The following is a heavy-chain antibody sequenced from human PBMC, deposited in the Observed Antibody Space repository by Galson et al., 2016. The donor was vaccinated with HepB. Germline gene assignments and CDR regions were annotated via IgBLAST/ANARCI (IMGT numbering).Heavy chain of an antibody. D-gene: IGHD1-26*01. J-gene: IGHJ4*02. CDR3: ARGGSYLGPFDY. V-gene: IGHV3-30*03. CDR1: GFTFRSYG. CDR2: ILYDGSNE. Sequence: LRLSCAASGFTFRSYGMHWVRQAPGKGLEWLAGILYDGSNEYYGDSVKGRFTISRDNSKNTLYLQMHSLRVEDTAVYYCARGGSYLGPFDYWGQGTLVTVSS.